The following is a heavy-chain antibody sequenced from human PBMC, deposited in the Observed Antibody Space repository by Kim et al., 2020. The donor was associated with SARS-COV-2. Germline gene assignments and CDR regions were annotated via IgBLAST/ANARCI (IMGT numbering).Heavy chain of an antibody. J-gene: IGHJ6*02. D-gene: IGHD3-3*01. V-gene: IGHV4-34*01. CDR3: ARTKRITIFGVAMSYYYGMDV. Sequence: SRVTISVDTSKNQFSLKLSSVTAADTAVYYCARTKRITIFGVAMSYYYGMDVWGQGTTVTVSS.